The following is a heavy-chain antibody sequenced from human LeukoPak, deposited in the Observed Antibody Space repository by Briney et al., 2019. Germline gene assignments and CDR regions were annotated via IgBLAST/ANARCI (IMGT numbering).Heavy chain of an antibody. CDR1: GYTFTGYY. Sequence: ASVKVSCKASGYTFTGYYMHWVRQAPGQGLEWMGRINPNSGGTNYAQKFQGRVTMTRDTSISTAYMELSRLRSDDTAVYYCARGRGCSGGSCYSRGNWFDPWGQGTLDTVSS. D-gene: IGHD2-15*01. J-gene: IGHJ5*02. CDR3: ARGRGCSGGSCYSRGNWFDP. V-gene: IGHV1-2*06. CDR2: INPNSGGT.